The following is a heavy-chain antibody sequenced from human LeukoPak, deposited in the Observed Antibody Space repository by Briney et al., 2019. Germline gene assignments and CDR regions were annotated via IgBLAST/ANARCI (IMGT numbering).Heavy chain of an antibody. D-gene: IGHD1-26*01. CDR2: ISYDGVNT. Sequence: PGRSLRLSCAASGFTFNHYGMHWVRQAPGKGLEWVAVISYDGVNTYYADSVKGRFTISRDKSKNTLYLHMNSLRAEDTAVYYCATWGANRDYWGQGTLVTVSS. J-gene: IGHJ4*02. CDR1: GFTFNHYG. V-gene: IGHV3-30*03. CDR3: ATWGANRDY.